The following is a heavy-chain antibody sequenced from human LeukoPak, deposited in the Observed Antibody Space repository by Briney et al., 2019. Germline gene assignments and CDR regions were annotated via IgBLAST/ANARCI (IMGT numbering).Heavy chain of an antibody. J-gene: IGHJ4*02. CDR3: ARDNDSRGPPHFDY. V-gene: IGHV1-69*06. CDR1: GGTFSSYA. D-gene: IGHD3-16*01. Sequence: ASVKVSCKASGGTFSSYAISWVRQAPGQGLEWMGGIIPIFGTANYAQKFQGRVTITADKSTRTAYMELSSLRSEDTAVYYCARDNDSRGPPHFDYWGQGTLVTVSS. CDR2: IIPIFGTA.